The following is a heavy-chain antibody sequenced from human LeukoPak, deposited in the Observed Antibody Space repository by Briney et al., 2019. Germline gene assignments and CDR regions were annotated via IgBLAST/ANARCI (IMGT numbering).Heavy chain of an antibody. Sequence: GSLRLSRAASGFTFSDYYMSWIRQAPGKGLAWVSYISSSGSTIYYADSVKGRFTISRDNAKNPLYLQMNSLRAEDTAVYYCARGLAYYYDSSGYGGFDYWGQGTLVTVSS. CDR2: ISSSGSTI. J-gene: IGHJ4*02. CDR1: GFTFSDYY. V-gene: IGHV3-11*04. CDR3: ARGLAYYYDSSGYGGFDY. D-gene: IGHD3-22*01.